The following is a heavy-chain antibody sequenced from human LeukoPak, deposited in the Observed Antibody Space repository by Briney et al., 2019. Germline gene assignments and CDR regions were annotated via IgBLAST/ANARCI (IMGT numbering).Heavy chain of an antibody. V-gene: IGHV4-30-4*08. CDR2: IYYSGST. CDR3: ARGVGARTDY. Sequence: PSETLSLTCTVSGGSISSYYWSWIRQPPGKGLEWIGYIYYSGSTYYNPSLKSRVTISVDTSKNQFSLKLSSVTAADTAVYYCARGVGARTDYWGQGTLVTVSS. CDR1: GGSISSYY. J-gene: IGHJ4*02. D-gene: IGHD1-26*01.